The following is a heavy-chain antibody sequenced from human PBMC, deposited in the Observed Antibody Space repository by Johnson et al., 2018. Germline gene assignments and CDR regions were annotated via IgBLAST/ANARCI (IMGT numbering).Heavy chain of an antibody. CDR3: TRLRADYGDSVGYYMDV. V-gene: IGHV3-49*03. D-gene: IGHD4-17*01. J-gene: IGHJ6*03. CDR2: IRSKAYGGTT. Sequence: VQLVESGGGLAQPGRSLRLSCTASGFAFGDFAMSWFRQAPGKGLECVGFIRSKAYGGTTEYAASVEGRFTISRDDSKSITYLQMNSLTIEDAALYYCTRLRADYGDSVGYYMDVLGKGTTVTVSS. CDR1: GFAFGDFA.